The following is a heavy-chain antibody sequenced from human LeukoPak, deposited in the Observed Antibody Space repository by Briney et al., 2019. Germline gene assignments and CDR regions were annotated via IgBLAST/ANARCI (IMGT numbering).Heavy chain of an antibody. V-gene: IGHV1-2*02. D-gene: IGHD6-13*01. CDR3: ARPLAESRDAFDI. J-gene: IGHJ3*02. Sequence: ASVKVSCKASGYTFTGYYMHWVRQAPGQGLEWMGWINPNSGGTNYAQKFQGRVTMTRDTSISTAYVELSRLRSDDTAVYYCARPLAESRDAFDIWGQGTMVTVSS. CDR2: INPNSGGT. CDR1: GYTFTGYY.